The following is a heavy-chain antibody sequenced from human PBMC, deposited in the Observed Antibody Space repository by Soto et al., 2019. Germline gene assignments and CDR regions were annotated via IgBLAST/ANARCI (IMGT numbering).Heavy chain of an antibody. J-gene: IGHJ6*02. CDR1: GFTFSSYA. V-gene: IGHV3-30-3*01. Sequence: PGGSLRLSCAASGFTFSSYAMHWVRQAPGKGLEWVAVISYDGSNKYYADSVRGRFTISRDNSKNTLYLQMNSLRAEDTAVYYCARDVESGSDQYYFYYYGMDVWGQGTTVTVSS. CDR2: ISYDGSNK. CDR3: ARDVESGSDQYYFYYYGMDV. D-gene: IGHD1-26*01.